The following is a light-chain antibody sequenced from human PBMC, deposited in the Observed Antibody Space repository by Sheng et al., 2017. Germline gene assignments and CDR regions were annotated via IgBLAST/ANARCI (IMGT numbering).Light chain of an antibody. Sequence: DIQMTQSPSSLSASVGDRVTITCRASQGISTSLAWYQQKPGKAPKLLLFDASRLESGVPSRFSGSGSGTDYTLTISSLQPKDFATYYCQQYYTTPYTFGLGDQAGDQT. CDR2: DAS. CDR1: QGISTS. V-gene: IGKV1-NL1*01. J-gene: IGKJ2*01. CDR3: QQYYTTPYT.